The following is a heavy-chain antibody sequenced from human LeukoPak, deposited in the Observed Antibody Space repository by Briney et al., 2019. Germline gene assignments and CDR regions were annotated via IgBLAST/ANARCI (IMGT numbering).Heavy chain of an antibody. CDR3: ARVVYESSGYIVSLAGYFDL. CDR2: ISYSEST. D-gene: IGHD3-22*01. Sequence: PSETLSLTCSVSGHSIDSRGYYWSWIRQRPGTGLEWIGYISYSESTYYNPSLRSRLTISLDTSENQFSLRLTSVTAADTAVYYCARVVYESSGYIVSLAGYFDLWGRGTLVTVSS. J-gene: IGHJ2*01. CDR1: GHSIDSRGYY. V-gene: IGHV4-31*03.